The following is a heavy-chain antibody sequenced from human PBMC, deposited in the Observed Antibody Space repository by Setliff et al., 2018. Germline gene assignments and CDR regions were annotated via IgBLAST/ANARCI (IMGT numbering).Heavy chain of an antibody. V-gene: IGHV3-30-3*01. J-gene: IGHJ4*02. CDR1: GFTFSSYA. D-gene: IGHD1-26*01. CDR2: ISDDGSNK. Sequence: GGSLRLSCAASGFTFSSYAMHWVRQAPGKGLEWVAVISDDGSNKYYADSVQGRFTISSDNSKNTLYLQMNSLRAEDTAVYYCARDPSPLGATTRIDYWGQGTLVTVSS. CDR3: ARDPSPLGATTRIDY.